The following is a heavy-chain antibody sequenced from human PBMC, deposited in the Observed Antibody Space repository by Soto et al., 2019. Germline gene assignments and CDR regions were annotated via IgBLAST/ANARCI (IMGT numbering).Heavy chain of an antibody. CDR3: ATQGYCSGGSCYVAPIDY. Sequence: GGSLRLSCAASGFTFSSYAMSWVRQAPGKGLEWVSAISGSGGSTYYADSVKGRFTISRDNSKNTLYLQMNSLRAEDTAVYYCATQGYCSGGSCYVAPIDYWGQGTLVTVSS. CDR2: ISGSGGST. J-gene: IGHJ4*02. D-gene: IGHD2-15*01. V-gene: IGHV3-23*01. CDR1: GFTFSSYA.